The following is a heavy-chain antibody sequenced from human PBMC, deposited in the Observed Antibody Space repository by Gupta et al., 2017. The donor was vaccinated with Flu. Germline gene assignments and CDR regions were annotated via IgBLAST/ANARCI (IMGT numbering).Heavy chain of an antibody. D-gene: IGHD6-19*01. J-gene: IGHJ6*02. CDR1: GFSVRSNF. CDR3: ARVAGVAGQHNFYYYGMDV. Sequence: EVQLVESGGGLVQPGGSLRLSCAPSGFSVRSNFMSWVRQAPGKGLEWVSVISGGGTTYYGDSVKGRFTISRHNSKNTLNLQMNSLRAEDTAVYYCARVAGVAGQHNFYYYGMDVWGQGTTVTVSS. CDR2: ISGGGTT. V-gene: IGHV3-53*04.